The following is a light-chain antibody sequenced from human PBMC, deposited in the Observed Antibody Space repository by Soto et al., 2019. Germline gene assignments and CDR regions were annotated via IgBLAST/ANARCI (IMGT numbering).Light chain of an antibody. CDR2: GAS. CDR3: QQYNNWPLT. CDR1: QSVSGS. Sequence: EIVMTQSPATLSVSPGERATLSCRASQSVSGSLAWYQQKPGQPPRLLIYGASTRAIGGPARFSGSGSGTEFTLTISSLQSEDFAVYYCQQYNNWPLTTGGGTKVEIK. V-gene: IGKV3-15*01. J-gene: IGKJ4*01.